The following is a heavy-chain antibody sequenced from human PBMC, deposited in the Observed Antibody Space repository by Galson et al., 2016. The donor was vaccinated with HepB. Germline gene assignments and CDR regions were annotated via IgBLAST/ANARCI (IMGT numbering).Heavy chain of an antibody. J-gene: IGHJ6*03. CDR3: ARDMTTLSTNYYYSYMDV. CDR1: GYSFITYG. D-gene: IGHD4-11*01. Sequence: SVKVSCKASGYSFITYGVTWVRQAPGQGLEWMGWISGDSTNKNYAQKLQGRVTMTTDTSTRTVYMELRSLRSDDTAVYYCARDMTTLSTNYYYSYMDVWGKGTTVTVSS. V-gene: IGHV1-18*01. CDR2: ISGDSTNK.